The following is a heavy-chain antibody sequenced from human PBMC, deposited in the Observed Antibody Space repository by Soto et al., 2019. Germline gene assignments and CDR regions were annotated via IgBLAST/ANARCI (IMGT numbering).Heavy chain of an antibody. CDR2: IYPGDSDT. J-gene: IGHJ5*02. D-gene: IGHD3-9*01. CDR3: ARHLGSAIFTRSGDNWFDP. V-gene: IGHV5-51*01. Sequence: PGESLKISCKGSGYSFTSYWIGWVRQMPGKGLEWMGIIYPGDSDTRYSPSFQGQVTISADKSISTAYLQWSSLKASDTAMYYCARHLGSAIFTRSGDNWFDPWGQGPLVTVSS. CDR1: GYSFTSYW.